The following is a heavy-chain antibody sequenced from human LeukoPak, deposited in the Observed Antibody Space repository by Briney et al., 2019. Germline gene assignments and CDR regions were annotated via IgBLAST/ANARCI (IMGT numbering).Heavy chain of an antibody. CDR3: ARDCITMVQGVIIYYFDY. J-gene: IGHJ4*02. CDR1: GGSFSGYY. D-gene: IGHD3-10*01. Sequence: SETLSLTCAVYGGSFSGYYWSWIRQPPGKGLEWIGEINHSGSTNYNPSLKSRVTISVDTSKNQFSLKLSSVTAADTAVYYCARDCITMVQGVIIYYFDYWGPGTLVTVSS. CDR2: INHSGST. V-gene: IGHV4-34*01.